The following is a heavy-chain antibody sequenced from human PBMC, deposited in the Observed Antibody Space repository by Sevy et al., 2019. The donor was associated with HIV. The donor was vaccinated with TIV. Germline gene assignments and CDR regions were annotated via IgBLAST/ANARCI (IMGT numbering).Heavy chain of an antibody. Sequence: SETLSLTCTVSGGSISSYYWSWIRQPPGKGLEWIGYIYYSGSTNYNPSLKSRVTISVDTSKNQFSLKLSSVTAADTPVYYCARDSAVAGTFFDYWGQGTLVTVSS. J-gene: IGHJ4*02. D-gene: IGHD6-19*01. V-gene: IGHV4-59*13. CDR3: ARDSAVAGTFFDY. CDR2: IYYSGST. CDR1: GGSISSYY.